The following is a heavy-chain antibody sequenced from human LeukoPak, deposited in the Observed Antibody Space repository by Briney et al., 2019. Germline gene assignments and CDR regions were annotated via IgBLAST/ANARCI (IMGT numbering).Heavy chain of an antibody. CDR1: GGSFSGYY. D-gene: IGHD3-3*01. V-gene: IGHV4-34*01. CDR2: INHSGST. CDR3: ARSYYDFWSGYYNY. J-gene: IGHJ4*02. Sequence: SETLSLTCAVYGGSFSGYYWSWIRQPPGKGLEWIGEINHSGSTNYNPSLKSRVTISVDTSKNQFSLKLSSVTAAGTAVYYCARSYYDFWSGYYNYWGQGTLVTVSS.